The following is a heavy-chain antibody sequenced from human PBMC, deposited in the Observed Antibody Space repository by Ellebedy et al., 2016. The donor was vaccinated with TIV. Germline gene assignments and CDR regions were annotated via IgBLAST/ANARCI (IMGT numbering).Heavy chain of an antibody. CDR1: GGSISSGSYY. Sequence: GSLRLSXTVSGGSISSGSYYWSWIRQPPGKGLEWIGYIYYSGSTYYNPSLKSRVTISVDTSKNQFSLKLSSVTAADTAVYYCARNNYYGSGSYLDYWGQGTLVTVSS. CDR3: ARNNYYGSGSYLDY. CDR2: IYYSGST. D-gene: IGHD3-10*01. V-gene: IGHV4-61*01. J-gene: IGHJ4*02.